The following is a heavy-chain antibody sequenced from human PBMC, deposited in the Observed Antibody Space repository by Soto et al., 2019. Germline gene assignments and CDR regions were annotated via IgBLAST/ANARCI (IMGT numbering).Heavy chain of an antibody. Sequence: QVQLQESGPGLVKPSETLSLTCTVSGGSISSYYWSWIRQPPGKGLEWIGYIYYSGSTNYNPSLKSRVTISVDTSKNQFSLKLSSVTAADTAVYYCARNIAAPPYYYYYMDVWGKGTTVTVSS. CDR1: GGSISSYY. V-gene: IGHV4-59*01. D-gene: IGHD6-6*01. CDR3: ARNIAAPPYYYYYMDV. CDR2: IYYSGST. J-gene: IGHJ6*03.